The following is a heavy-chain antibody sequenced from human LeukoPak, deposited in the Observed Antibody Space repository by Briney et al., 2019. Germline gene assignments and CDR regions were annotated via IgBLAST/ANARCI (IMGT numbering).Heavy chain of an antibody. J-gene: IGHJ4*02. Sequence: GGSLRLSFAACGFTFSSYWMHWVRQVPGKGLVWVSHINSDGSSTSCADSVKGRFTISRDNAKNTLYLQMNSLRVEDTAVYYCARDRTAMVDYWGQGTLVTVSS. CDR2: INSDGSST. CDR3: ARDRTAMVDY. V-gene: IGHV3-74*01. CDR1: GFTFSSYW. D-gene: IGHD5-18*01.